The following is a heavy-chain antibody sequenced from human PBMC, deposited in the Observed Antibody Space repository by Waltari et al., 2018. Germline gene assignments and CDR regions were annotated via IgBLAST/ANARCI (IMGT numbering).Heavy chain of an antibody. J-gene: IGHJ6*03. CDR1: GYTFTGYY. CDR3: ARERSLVRGKKGNYYYMDV. D-gene: IGHD3-10*01. CDR2: SNPNSGGT. Sequence: QVQLVQSGAEVKKPGASVKVSCKASGYTFTGYYMHWVRQAPGQGLEWMGWSNPNSGGTNYAHKFQGRVTMTRDTSISTAYMELSRLRSDDTAVYYCARERSLVRGKKGNYYYMDVWGKGTTVTVSS. V-gene: IGHV1-2*07.